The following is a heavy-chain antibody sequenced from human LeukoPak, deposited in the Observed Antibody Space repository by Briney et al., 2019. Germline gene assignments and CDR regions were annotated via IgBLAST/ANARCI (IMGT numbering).Heavy chain of an antibody. Sequence: QLGGSLRLSCAASGFTFDDYAMHWRRHAPGKGLEWVSLISGDGGSTYYGDAVKGRFTISRDNSKNSLYLQMNSLRTEDTALYYCAKDMWRFGELDYDYWGQETRDTVSS. CDR2: ISGDGGST. CDR3: AKDMWRFGELDYDY. CDR1: GFTFDDYA. D-gene: IGHD3-10*01. V-gene: IGHV3-43*02. J-gene: IGHJ4*02.